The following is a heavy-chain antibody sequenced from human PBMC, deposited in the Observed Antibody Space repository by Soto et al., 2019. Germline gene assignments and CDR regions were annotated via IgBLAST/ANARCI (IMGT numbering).Heavy chain of an antibody. V-gene: IGHV3-7*04. J-gene: IGHJ6*02. CDR3: AREVFRGVMSYYGMSV. CDR2: IKQDGSEK. CDR1: GFTFSSYW. Sequence: GGSLRLSCAASGFTFSSYWMSWVRQAPGKGLEWVANIKQDGSEKYYVDSVKGRFTISRDNAKNSLYLQMNSLRAEDTAVYYCAREVFRGVMSYYGMSVWGQGTTVTVSS. D-gene: IGHD3-16*01.